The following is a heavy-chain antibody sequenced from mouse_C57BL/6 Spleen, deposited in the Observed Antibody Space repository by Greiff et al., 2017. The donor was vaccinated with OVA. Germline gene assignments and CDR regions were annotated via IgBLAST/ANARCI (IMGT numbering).Heavy chain of an antibody. Sequence: EVKLVESGPGLVKPSQSLSLTCSVTGYSITSGYYWNWIRQFPGNKLEWMGYISYDGSNNYNPSLKNRISITLDTSKNQFFLKLNSVTTEDTATYYCARGTGTYAMDYWGQGTSVTVSS. J-gene: IGHJ4*01. CDR1: GYSITSGYY. D-gene: IGHD4-1*01. CDR3: ARGTGTYAMDY. V-gene: IGHV3-6*01. CDR2: ISYDGSN.